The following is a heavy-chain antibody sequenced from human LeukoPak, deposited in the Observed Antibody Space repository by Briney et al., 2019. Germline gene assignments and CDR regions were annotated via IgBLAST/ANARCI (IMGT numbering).Heavy chain of an antibody. Sequence: PSKTLSLTCAVYGGSFSDYYWSWIRQPPGKGLEWIGEINHSGSTNYNPSLKSRVTISVDPSKNQFSLNLSSVTAADTAVYYCARILSPPAFDIWGQGTMVTVSS. CDR2: INHSGST. J-gene: IGHJ3*02. D-gene: IGHD2-8*02. V-gene: IGHV4-34*01. CDR3: ARILSPPAFDI. CDR1: GGSFSDYY.